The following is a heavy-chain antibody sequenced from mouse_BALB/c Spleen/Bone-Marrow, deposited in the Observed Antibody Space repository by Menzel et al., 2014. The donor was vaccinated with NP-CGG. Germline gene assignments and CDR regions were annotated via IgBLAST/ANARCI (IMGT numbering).Heavy chain of an antibody. J-gene: IGHJ4*01. CDR1: GFNIKDTY. D-gene: IGHD2-4*01. Sequence: EVQLQQSGAELVKPGASVKLTCTASGFNIKDTYMHWVKQRPEQVLEWIGRIDPANGNTKYDPKFQGKATIPADTTSNTANLQLSSLTSEDTAVYYCAKYGGLRYAMDYWGQGTSVTVSS. CDR3: AKYGGLRYAMDY. CDR2: IDPANGNT. V-gene: IGHV14-3*02.